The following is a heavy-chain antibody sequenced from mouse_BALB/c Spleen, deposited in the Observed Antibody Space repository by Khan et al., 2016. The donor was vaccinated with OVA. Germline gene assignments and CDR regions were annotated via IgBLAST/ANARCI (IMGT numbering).Heavy chain of an antibody. CDR2: IGPANGET. CDR1: GFNIKDTY. J-gene: IGHJ1*01. D-gene: IGHD2-3*01. Sequence: EVQLQQSGAELVKPGASVKLSCTASGFNIKDTYMHWVKQRPEQGLEWIGRIGPANGETKYDPKFQGKATITADTSSNTSYLQVSSLTSEDTAVYYCGHPSYDPRNFDVWGAGTTVTVSS. V-gene: IGHV14-3*02. CDR3: GHPSYDPRNFDV.